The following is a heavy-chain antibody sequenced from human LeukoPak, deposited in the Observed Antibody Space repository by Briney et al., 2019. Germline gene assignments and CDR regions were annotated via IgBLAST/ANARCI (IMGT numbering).Heavy chain of an antibody. J-gene: IGHJ3*02. CDR2: ISYDGSNK. CDR1: GFTFSSYA. Sequence: PGRSLRLSCAASGFTFSSYAMHWVRQAPGKGLEWVAVISYDGSNKYYADSVKGRFTISRDNSKNTLYLQMNSLRAEDTAVYYCARIQTTKAFDIWGQGTMVTVSS. V-gene: IGHV3-30*01. D-gene: IGHD1/OR15-1a*01. CDR3: ARIQTTKAFDI.